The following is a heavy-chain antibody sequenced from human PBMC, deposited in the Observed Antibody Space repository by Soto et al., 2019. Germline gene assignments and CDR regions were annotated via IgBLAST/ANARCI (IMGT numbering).Heavy chain of an antibody. CDR2: IWYDGSNK. V-gene: IGHV3-33*01. Sequence: GGSLRVSCAASGFTFSSYGMHWVRQAPCKGLEWVAVIWYDGSNKYYADSVKGRFTISRDNSKNTLYLQMNSLRAEDTAVYYCASDRRHLEYYYYYGMDVWGQGTTVTVSS. CDR3: ASDRRHLEYYYYYGMDV. CDR1: GFTFSSYG. D-gene: IGHD1-1*01. J-gene: IGHJ6*02.